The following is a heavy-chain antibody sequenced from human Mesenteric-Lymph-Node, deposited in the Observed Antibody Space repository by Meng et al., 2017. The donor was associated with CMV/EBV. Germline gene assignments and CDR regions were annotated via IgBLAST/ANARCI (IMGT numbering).Heavy chain of an antibody. D-gene: IGHD6-6*01. V-gene: IGHV4-34*01. J-gene: IGHJ4*02. CDR3: GSSLDY. Sequence: GSLRLSWAVYGGSFSGYYWSWIRQPPGKGLGWIGEINHSGSTNYNTSLKSRVTISVDTSKNQFSLKLSSVTAADTAVYYCGSSLDYWGQGTLVTVSS. CDR1: GGSFSGYY. CDR2: INHSGST.